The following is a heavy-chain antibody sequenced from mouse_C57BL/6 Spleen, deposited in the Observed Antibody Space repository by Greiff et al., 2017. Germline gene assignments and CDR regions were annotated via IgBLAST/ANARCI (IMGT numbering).Heavy chain of an antibody. D-gene: IGHD1-1*01. V-gene: IGHV1-64*01. CDR3: ARSDYYGLDY. CDR2: IHPNSGST. J-gene: IGHJ2*01. CDR1: GYTFTSYW. Sequence: QVQLQQPGAELVKPGASVKLSCTASGYTFTSYWMHWVKQRPGQGLEWIGMIHPNSGSTNYNEKFKSKATLTVDKSSSTAYMQLSSLTSEDSAVYYCARSDYYGLDYWGQGTTLTVSS.